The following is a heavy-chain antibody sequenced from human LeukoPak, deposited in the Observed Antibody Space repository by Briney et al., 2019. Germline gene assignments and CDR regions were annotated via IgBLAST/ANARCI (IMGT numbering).Heavy chain of an antibody. D-gene: IGHD5-12*01. CDR2: ILTTGST. V-gene: IGHV4-61*02. CDR1: GAAINSWSYY. Sequence: SQTLSLTCAVSGAAINSWSYYWTWIPQPAGKGLEWIGRILTTGSTNYNPSLKSRVTISLDTSKKRFSLNLTSVTAADTAVYYCARELVAPRPHNDYYFYMDVWGKGTTVTVSS. CDR3: ARELVAPRPHNDYYFYMDV. J-gene: IGHJ6*03.